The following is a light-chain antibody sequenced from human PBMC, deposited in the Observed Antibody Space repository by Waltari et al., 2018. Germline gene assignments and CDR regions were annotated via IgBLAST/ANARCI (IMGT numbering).Light chain of an antibody. V-gene: IGLV2-14*01. CDR2: EGS. J-gene: IGLJ2*01. Sequence: QSALTQPASVSGSPGQSITISCTGTSRDVGGYNYVSWYQQHTGKAPKLMIYEGSTRPSGVPHRVPCSRDGHTASLTISGHQAETESDYYCSSYTSSSTLVFGGGTKLTAL. CDR1: SRDVGGYNY. CDR3: SSYTSSSTLV.